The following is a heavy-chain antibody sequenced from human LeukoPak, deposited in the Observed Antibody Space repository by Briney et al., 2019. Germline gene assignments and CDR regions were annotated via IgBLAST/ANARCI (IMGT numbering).Heavy chain of an antibody. CDR3: ARVGGYSYAFDY. J-gene: IGHJ4*02. CDR2: IYYSGST. D-gene: IGHD5-18*01. V-gene: IGHV4-59*01. CDR1: GGSISSYY. Sequence: PSETLSLTCTVSGGSISSYYWSWLRQPPGKGLEWIGYIYYSGSTNYNPSLKSRVTISVDTSKNQFSLKLSSVTAADTAVYYCARVGGYSYAFDYWGQGTLVTVSS.